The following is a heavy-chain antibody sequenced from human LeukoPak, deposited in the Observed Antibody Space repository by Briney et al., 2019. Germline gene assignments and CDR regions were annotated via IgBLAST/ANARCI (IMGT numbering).Heavy chain of an antibody. J-gene: IGHJ3*01. D-gene: IGHD1-1*01. CDR3: ARVLLERPGIDSFDV. CDR2: INSGSSTI. CDR1: EFSLRSYS. V-gene: IGHV3-48*01. Sequence: GGSLRLSCGASEFSLRSYSMDWVRQAPGKGVEWVSHINSGSSTIYYADSVKGRFTISRDNAGNSLYLHMNSLRAEDTAVYYCARVLLERPGIDSFDVWGQGTMVTVSS.